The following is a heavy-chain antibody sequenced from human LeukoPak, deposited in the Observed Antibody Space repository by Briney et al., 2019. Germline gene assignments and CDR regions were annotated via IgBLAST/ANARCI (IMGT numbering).Heavy chain of an antibody. D-gene: IGHD5-12*01. CDR1: GFTFSSYW. Sequence: QPGGPLRLSCAASGFTFSSYWMHWVRQAPGKGLMWVSRINSDGSITNYADSVKGRFTISRDNAKNTLYLQMNSLRAEDTAVYYCARVRATFSPHFDNWGQGTLVTVSS. J-gene: IGHJ4*02. V-gene: IGHV3-74*01. CDR2: INSDGSIT. CDR3: ARVRATFSPHFDN.